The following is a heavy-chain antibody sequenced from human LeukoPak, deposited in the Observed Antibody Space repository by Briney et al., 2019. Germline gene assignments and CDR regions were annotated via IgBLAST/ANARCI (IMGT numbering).Heavy chain of an antibody. J-gene: IGHJ4*02. CDR1: GFIFSPYA. V-gene: IGHV3-23*01. CDR2: IAGGDDR. CDR3: AKDYVSGDGYWDFDY. D-gene: IGHD5-24*01. Sequence: GGSLSLSYAASGFIFSPYAMSWVRPAPGKGLEWVAGIAGGDDRFYADSVKGRFSISRDNSKNTVDLQMNSLRVEDTAVYYCAKDYVSGDGYWDFDYWGQGTLVTVSS.